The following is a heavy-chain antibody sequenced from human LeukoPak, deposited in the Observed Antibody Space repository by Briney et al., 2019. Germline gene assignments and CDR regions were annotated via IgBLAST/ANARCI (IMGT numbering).Heavy chain of an antibody. CDR3: ARDAIGITTYDAYVNC. J-gene: IGHJ4*02. D-gene: IGHD3-22*01. CDR1: GFTFSSYW. V-gene: IGHV3-7*01. Sequence: GGSLRLSCAASGFTFSSYWMSWVRQAPGKGLEWVANIKHDGSEKYFVDSVKGRFTISRDNAKNSLYLQMNSLRAEETHVYYCARDAIGITTYDAYVNCWGQGTLVAVSS. CDR2: IKHDGSEK.